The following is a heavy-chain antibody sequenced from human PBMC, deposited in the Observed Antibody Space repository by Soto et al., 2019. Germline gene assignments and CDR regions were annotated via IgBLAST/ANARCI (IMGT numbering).Heavy chain of an antibody. V-gene: IGHV3-74*01. Sequence: PGGSLRLSCSASGFTFSSYWMHWVRQAPGKGRVWVSRINSDGSRTTYADSVKGRFTISRDNAKNMLHLQMNSLRAEDTAVYYYARALTYYYDIDYWGQGTLVTVSS. D-gene: IGHD3-22*01. CDR2: INSDGSRT. CDR3: ARALTYYYDIDY. J-gene: IGHJ4*02. CDR1: GFTFSSYW.